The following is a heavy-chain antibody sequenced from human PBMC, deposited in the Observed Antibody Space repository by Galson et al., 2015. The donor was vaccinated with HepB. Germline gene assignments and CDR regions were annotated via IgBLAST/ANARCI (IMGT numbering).Heavy chain of an antibody. J-gene: IGHJ4*02. Sequence: LRLSCAASGFTVSSNYMSWVRQAPGKGLEWVSVIYSGGSTYYADTVKGRFTISRDNSKNTLYLQMNSLRAEDTAVYYCARVAFSSWYRYFDYWGQGTLVTVSS. CDR3: ARVAFSSWYRYFDY. CDR1: GFTVSSNY. D-gene: IGHD6-13*01. CDR2: IYSGGST. V-gene: IGHV3-66*02.